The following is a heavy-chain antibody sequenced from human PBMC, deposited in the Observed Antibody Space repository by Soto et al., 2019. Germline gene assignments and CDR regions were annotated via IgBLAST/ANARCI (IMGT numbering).Heavy chain of an antibody. CDR3: AREVNSSPARGPNWFDP. V-gene: IGHV4-4*02. D-gene: IGHD6-13*01. CDR1: GDSITNSHW. J-gene: IGHJ5*02. Sequence: QVQLQESGPGLVQPSGTLSLTCAVSGDSITNSHWWSWVRQTPGKGLEWIGETYHSGTTNYNPFLKTRVTISIDKSKNQFSLKMNSVTAADTAVYYCAREVNSSPARGPNWFDPWGQGTLVTVSS. CDR2: TYHSGTT.